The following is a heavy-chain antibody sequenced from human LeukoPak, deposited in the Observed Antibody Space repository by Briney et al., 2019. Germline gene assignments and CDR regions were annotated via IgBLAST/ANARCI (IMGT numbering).Heavy chain of an antibody. CDR1: GGSISSSSYY. V-gene: IGHV4-39*07. J-gene: IGHJ4*02. D-gene: IGHD2-15*01. CDR2: IYYSGST. Sequence: SETLSLTCTVSGGSISSSSYYWGWIRQPPGKGLEWIGSIYYSGSTYYNPSLKSRVTISVDTSKNQFSLKLSSVTAADTAVYYCARCHCSGGSCYAYYFDYWGQGTLVTVSS. CDR3: ARCHCSGGSCYAYYFDY.